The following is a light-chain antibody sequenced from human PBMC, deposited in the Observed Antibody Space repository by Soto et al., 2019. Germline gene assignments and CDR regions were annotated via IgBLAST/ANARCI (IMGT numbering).Light chain of an antibody. CDR2: DAS. Sequence: EIVLTQSPATLSLSPGERATLSCRASQSVSSYLAWYQQKAGQAPRLLIYDASNRATGIPARFSGSGSGTDFTLTISRLESEDFAVYYCQQSGTFGQGTKVDI. CDR3: QQSGT. CDR1: QSVSSY. J-gene: IGKJ1*01. V-gene: IGKV3-11*01.